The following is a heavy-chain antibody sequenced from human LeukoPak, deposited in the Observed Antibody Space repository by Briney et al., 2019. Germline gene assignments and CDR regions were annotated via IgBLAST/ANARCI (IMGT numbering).Heavy chain of an antibody. Sequence: GGSLRLSCAASGFTFSSYGTHWVRQAPGKGLEWVAVVSYDGSNKYYADSVKGRFTISRDNSKNTLYLQMNSLRAEDTAVYYCAKDIIRGWFGEGAFDIWGQGTMVTVSS. CDR3: AKDIIRGWFGEGAFDI. D-gene: IGHD3-10*01. CDR1: GFTFSSYG. V-gene: IGHV3-30*18. J-gene: IGHJ3*02. CDR2: VSYDGSNK.